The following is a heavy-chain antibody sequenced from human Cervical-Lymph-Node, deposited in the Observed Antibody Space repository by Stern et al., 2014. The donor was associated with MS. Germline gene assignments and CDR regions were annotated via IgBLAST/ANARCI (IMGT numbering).Heavy chain of an antibody. D-gene: IGHD5-12*01. Sequence: QVQLQESGPGLVKASGTLSLTCAVSGDSITSDTWWSWVRQPPRKGLEWIGEIHHSGTTNYNPSLESRLTISLDKSKNQISLNLTSGTAADTAVYYCARASLGGYDWFDPWGQGTLVTVSS. CDR1: GDSITSDTW. CDR3: ARASLGGYDWFDP. CDR2: IHHSGTT. J-gene: IGHJ5*02. V-gene: IGHV4-4*02.